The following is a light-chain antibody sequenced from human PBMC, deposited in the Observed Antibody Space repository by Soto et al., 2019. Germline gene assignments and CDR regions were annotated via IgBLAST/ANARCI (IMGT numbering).Light chain of an antibody. CDR3: QQYNNRPPWT. CDR2: AAS. J-gene: IGKJ1*01. CDR1: RTIDTN. Sequence: EIVMTQSPGTLSVSPGERATLSCRASRTIDTNLAWYQQKPGQAPRLLIFAASTRATGIPARFSGSGSGTEFSLTITSLQSEDFALYYCQQYNNRPPWTFGQGTKVEVK. V-gene: IGKV3-15*01.